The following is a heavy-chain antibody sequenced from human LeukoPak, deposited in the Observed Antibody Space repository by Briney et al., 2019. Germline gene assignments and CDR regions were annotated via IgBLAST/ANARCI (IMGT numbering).Heavy chain of an antibody. J-gene: IGHJ5*02. V-gene: IGHV1-2*02. CDR3: ARDRGGYDLGWFDP. Sequence: ASVTVSCKASGYTFTGYYMHWVRQAPGQGLEWMGWINPNSGGTNYAQKFQGRVTMTRDTSISTAYMELSRLRSDDTAVYYCARDRGGYDLGWFDPWGQGTLVTVSS. CDR2: INPNSGGT. D-gene: IGHD5-12*01. CDR1: GYTFTGYY.